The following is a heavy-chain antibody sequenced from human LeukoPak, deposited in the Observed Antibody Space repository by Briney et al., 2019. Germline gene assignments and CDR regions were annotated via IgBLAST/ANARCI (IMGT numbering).Heavy chain of an antibody. CDR3: ARDHLGTPYYYYYGMDV. CDR2: INQDGSEK. V-gene: IGHV3-7*01. Sequence: GGSLTLSCAASGFTFSSCRLSWVRQAPPPGLERVANINQDGSEKYYLNSVKGRFTISRDNANNSLYLQMNSLRAEDTAVYYCARDHLGTPYYYYYGMDVWGQGTTVTVSS. J-gene: IGHJ6*02. CDR1: GFTFSSCR.